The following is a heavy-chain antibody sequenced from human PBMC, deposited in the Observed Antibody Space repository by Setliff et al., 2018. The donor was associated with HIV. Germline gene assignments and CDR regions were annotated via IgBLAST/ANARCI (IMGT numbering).Heavy chain of an antibody. Sequence: GGSLRLSCAASGFTFSRYAMNWVRQAPGKGLEWVASITSSGNYKSYADSVQGRFTISRDNADNSLYLDMNSLRSEDTAVYYCAKEDQRVTSVDYWGQGTPVTVSS. V-gene: IGHV3-21*01. CDR3: AKEDQRVTSVDY. J-gene: IGHJ4*02. CDR2: ITSSGNYK. D-gene: IGHD2-2*01. CDR1: GFTFSRYA.